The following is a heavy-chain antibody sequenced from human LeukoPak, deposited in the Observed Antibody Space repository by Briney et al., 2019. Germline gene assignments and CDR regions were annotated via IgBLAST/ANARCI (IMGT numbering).Heavy chain of an antibody. CDR3: ARDPPLLDAFDI. V-gene: IGHV3-21*01. CDR2: ISSSSSYI. CDR1: GFTFSSYS. J-gene: IGHJ3*02. Sequence: GGSLSLSCAASGFTFSSYSMNWVRQAPGKGLEWVSSISSSSSYIYYADSVKGRFTISRDNAKNSLYLQMNSLRAEDTAVYYCARDPPLLDAFDIWGQGTMVTVSS.